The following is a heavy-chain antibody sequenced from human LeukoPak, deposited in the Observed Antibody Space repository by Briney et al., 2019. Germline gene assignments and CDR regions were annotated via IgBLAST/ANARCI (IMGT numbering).Heavy chain of an antibody. Sequence: GGSLRLSCAASGFTFSSYAMSWVRQAPGKGLEWVSAISGSGGSTYYADSVKGRLTISRDNSKNTLYLQMNSLRAEDTAVYYCAKDRTKYSSGWYFAFDIWGQGTMVTVSS. CDR2: ISGSGGST. J-gene: IGHJ3*02. D-gene: IGHD6-19*01. CDR1: GFTFSSYA. CDR3: AKDRTKYSSGWYFAFDI. V-gene: IGHV3-23*01.